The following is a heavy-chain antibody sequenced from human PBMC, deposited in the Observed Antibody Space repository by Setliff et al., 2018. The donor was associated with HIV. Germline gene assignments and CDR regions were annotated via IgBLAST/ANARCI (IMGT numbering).Heavy chain of an antibody. V-gene: IGHV4-59*01. CDR1: GDSITYYY. D-gene: IGHD6-19*01. Sequence: SETLSLTCTVSGDSITYYYFSWFRQPPGKGLEWIGFVYYSGNTNYNPSLESRVTMSVDTSKNQLSLRLNSVTAADTALYYCARPGSRSDWRHWGRGTLVTVSS. J-gene: IGHJ4*02. CDR2: VYYSGNT. CDR3: ARPGSRSDWRH.